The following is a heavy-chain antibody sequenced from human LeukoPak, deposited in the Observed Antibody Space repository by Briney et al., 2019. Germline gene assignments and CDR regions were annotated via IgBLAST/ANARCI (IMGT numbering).Heavy chain of an antibody. Sequence: GGSLRLSCAASGFTFKSYWMYWVRHAPGKGLVWVSRINTDGSTTTYADSVKGRFTISRDNANNMVYLQMNSLRAEDTAVYYCARDGGITMVRGAIDYWGQGTLVTVSS. D-gene: IGHD3-10*01. J-gene: IGHJ4*02. CDR2: INTDGSTT. CDR1: GFTFKSYW. CDR3: ARDGGITMVRGAIDY. V-gene: IGHV3-74*01.